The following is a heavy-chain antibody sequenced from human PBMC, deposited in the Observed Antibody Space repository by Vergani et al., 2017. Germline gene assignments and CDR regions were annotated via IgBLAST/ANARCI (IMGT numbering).Heavy chain of an antibody. J-gene: IGHJ4*02. V-gene: IGHV5-51*03. D-gene: IGHD3-22*01. CDR1: EYSFGNYW. CDR2: IYPADSDT. CDR3: ARGPDYYDSPGPFDY. Sequence: EVELVQSGPEMRKPGESLKISCKGSEYSFGNYWIGWVRQMPGKGLEWMGIIYPADSDTRYSPSFQGQVTISADKSISTAFLQWDSLKASDTALYYCARGPDYYDSPGPFDYWGQGTLVTVSS.